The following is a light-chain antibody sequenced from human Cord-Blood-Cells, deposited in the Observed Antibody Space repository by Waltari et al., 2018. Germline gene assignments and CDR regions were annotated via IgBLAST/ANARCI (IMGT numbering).Light chain of an antibody. J-gene: IGKJ2*01. Sequence: PSSLSASVGDRVTITCRASQSISSYLNWYQQKPGKAPKLLIYAASSLQSGVPSRFSGSGSGTDFTLTISSLQPEDFATYYCQQSYSTPYTFGQGTKLEIK. V-gene: IGKV1-39*01. CDR2: AAS. CDR1: QSISSY. CDR3: QQSYSTPYT.